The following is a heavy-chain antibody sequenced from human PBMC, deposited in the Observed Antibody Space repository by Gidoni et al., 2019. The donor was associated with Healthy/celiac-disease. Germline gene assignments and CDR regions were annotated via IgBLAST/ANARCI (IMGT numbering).Heavy chain of an antibody. CDR2: IYTSGST. CDR3: ARVSSGSSTYYYYYMDV. J-gene: IGHJ6*03. V-gene: IGHV4-4*07. D-gene: IGHD1-26*01. CDR1: GGSISSYY. Sequence: QVQLQESGPGLVKPSETLSLTCTVSGGSISSYYWSWIRQPAGKGLEWIGRIYTSGSTNDNPSLKSRVTMSVDTSKNQFSLKLSSVTAADTAVYYCARVSSGSSTYYYYYMDVWGKGTTVTVSS.